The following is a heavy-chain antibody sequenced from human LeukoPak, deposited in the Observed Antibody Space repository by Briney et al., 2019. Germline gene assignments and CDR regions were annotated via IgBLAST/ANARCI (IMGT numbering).Heavy chain of an antibody. Sequence: SETLSLTCTVSGGSISSGGYYWSWIRQHPGKGLEWIGEIYHSGSTNYNPSLKSRVTISVDKSKNQFSLKLSSVTAADTAVHYCASYGDYLGYWGQGTLVTVSS. CDR2: IYHSGST. CDR3: ASYGDYLGY. CDR1: GGSISSGGYY. V-gene: IGHV4-31*03. J-gene: IGHJ4*02. D-gene: IGHD4-17*01.